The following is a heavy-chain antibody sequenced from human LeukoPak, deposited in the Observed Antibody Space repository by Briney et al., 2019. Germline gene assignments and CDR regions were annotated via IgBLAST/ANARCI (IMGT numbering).Heavy chain of an antibody. Sequence: ASVKVSCKASGYTFTNYGISWVRQAPGQGLEWLGWISNYNGKTEYSQKLQGRVTMTTDTSTSTVYMELRSLTSDDTAVYFCARDIGVSQFDSWGQGTLVTVSS. J-gene: IGHJ4*02. CDR2: ISNYNGKT. CDR3: ARDIGVSQFDS. CDR1: GYTFTNYG. D-gene: IGHD2-21*01. V-gene: IGHV1-18*01.